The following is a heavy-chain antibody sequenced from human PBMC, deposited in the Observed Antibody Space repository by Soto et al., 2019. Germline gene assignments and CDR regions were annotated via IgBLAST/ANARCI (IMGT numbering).Heavy chain of an antibody. V-gene: IGHV4-59*01. CDR3: ARGNYDFWSGYSYYYYYYMDV. CDR2: IYYSGST. Sequence: SETLSLTCTVSGGSISSYYWSWIRQPPGKGLEWIGYIYYSGSTNYNPSLKSRVTISVDTSKNQFSLKLSSVTAADTAVYYCARGNYDFWSGYSYYYYYYMDVWGKGTTVTVSS. D-gene: IGHD3-3*01. CDR1: GGSISSYY. J-gene: IGHJ6*03.